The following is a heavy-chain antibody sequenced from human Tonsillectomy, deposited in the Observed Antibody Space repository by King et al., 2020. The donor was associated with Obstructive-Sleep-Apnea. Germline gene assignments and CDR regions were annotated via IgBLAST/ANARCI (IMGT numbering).Heavy chain of an antibody. J-gene: IGHJ5*02. Sequence: QLQESGPGLVKPSETLSLTCTVSGGSISSSGYYWGWIHQPPGKGLEWIGTNHYSGSTSYNPSLKSRVITSVVTSKNQFSLKLSSVTAADTAVYYCARTMELRGYYDSSGHRNWFDPWGQGTLVTVSS. CDR1: GGSISSSGYY. V-gene: IGHV4-39*07. D-gene: IGHD3-22*01. CDR2: NHYSGST. CDR3: ARTMELRGYYDSSGHRNWFDP.